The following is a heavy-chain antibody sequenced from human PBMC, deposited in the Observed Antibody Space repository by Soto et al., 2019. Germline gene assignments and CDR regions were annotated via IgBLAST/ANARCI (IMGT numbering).Heavy chain of an antibody. CDR3: AHKGYGDYPLDY. Sequence: QITLKESGPALVKPTQTLTLTYTFSGFSLSTSGVGVGWIRQPPGKALEWLAVIYWDDSKLYSPSLESRLTITKDTSKNQVVLTMTNMDPVDTATYFCAHKGYGDYPLDYWGQGTLVTVSS. D-gene: IGHD4-17*01. J-gene: IGHJ4*02. CDR2: IYWDDSK. CDR1: GFSLSTSGVG. V-gene: IGHV2-5*02.